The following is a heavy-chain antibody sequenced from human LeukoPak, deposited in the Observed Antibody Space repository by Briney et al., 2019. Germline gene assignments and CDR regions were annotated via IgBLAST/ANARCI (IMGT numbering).Heavy chain of an antibody. CDR3: ATELPRGLLSY. J-gene: IGHJ4*02. D-gene: IGHD1-26*01. V-gene: IGHV1-24*01. CDR1: GYTLNELS. CDR2: FDFEDGET. Sequence: GASVKVSCKVSGYTLNELSMHWVLQAPGKGLEWMGGFDFEDGETTYAQKFQGRVTVTEDTPTDTAYMDLRSLRSEDTAVYYCATELPRGLLSYWGQGTLVTVSS.